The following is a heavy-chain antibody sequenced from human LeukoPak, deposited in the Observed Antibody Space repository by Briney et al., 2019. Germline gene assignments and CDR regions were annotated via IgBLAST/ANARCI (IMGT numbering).Heavy chain of an antibody. J-gene: IGHJ6*03. Sequence: PSETLSLTCAVYGGSFSGYYWSWIRQPPGKGLEWIGEINHSGSTNYNPSLKSRVTISVDTSKNQFSLKLSSVTAADTAVYYCARVYYYDSSGYYWGANYVDVWGKGTTVTVSS. CDR3: ARVYYYDSSGYYWGANYVDV. D-gene: IGHD3-22*01. V-gene: IGHV4-34*01. CDR1: GGSFSGYY. CDR2: INHSGST.